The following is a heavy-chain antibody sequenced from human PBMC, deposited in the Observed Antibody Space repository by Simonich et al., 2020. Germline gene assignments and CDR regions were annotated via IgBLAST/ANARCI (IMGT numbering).Heavy chain of an antibody. CDR2: ISYYGSNK. CDR3: ARDIVSFGSSWYAFDI. D-gene: IGHD6-13*01. V-gene: IGHV3-30*07. CDR1: GFTFSSYA. J-gene: IGHJ3*02. Sequence: QVQLVESGGGVVQPGRSLRLSCAASGFTFSSYAMHWVRQAPVKGLEWVAGISYYGSNKYSADSVKGRFTISRDNSKNTLYLQMNSLRAEDTAVYYCARDIVSFGSSWYAFDIWGQGTMVTVSS.